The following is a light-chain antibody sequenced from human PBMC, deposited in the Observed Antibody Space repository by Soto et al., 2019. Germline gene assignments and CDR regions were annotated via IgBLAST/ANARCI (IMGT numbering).Light chain of an antibody. V-gene: IGKV2D-29*01. CDR2: EVS. J-gene: IGKJ2*01. CDR1: QTLLHSAGKTY. Sequence: DIVMTQNPLSLSVTPGQPASISCKSNQTLLHSAGKTYLYWFLQKAGQPQHLLMYEVSNRFSGVPERFSGSGSGTDFTLKISRVEAEDVGVYYCMQTRQLPYTFGQGTNLEIK. CDR3: MQTRQLPYT.